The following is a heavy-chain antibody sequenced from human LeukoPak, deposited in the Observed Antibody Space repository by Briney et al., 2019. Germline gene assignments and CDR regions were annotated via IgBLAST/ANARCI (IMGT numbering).Heavy chain of an antibody. Sequence: GGSLRLSCAASGFTFSSYAMSWVRQAPGKGLEWVSAISGSGGSTYYADSVKGRFTISRDNSKNTLYLQMNSLRAEDTAVYYCAEGPAAIGWFDPWGQGTLVTVSS. CDR1: GFTFSSYA. D-gene: IGHD2-2*02. J-gene: IGHJ5*02. V-gene: IGHV3-23*01. CDR2: ISGSGGST. CDR3: AEGPAAIGWFDP.